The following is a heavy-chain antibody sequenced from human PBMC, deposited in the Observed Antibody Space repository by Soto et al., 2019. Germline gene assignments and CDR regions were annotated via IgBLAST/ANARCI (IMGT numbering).Heavy chain of an antibody. D-gene: IGHD2-2*01. CDR2: IIPIFGTA. J-gene: IGHJ5*02. V-gene: IGHV1-69*12. Sequence: QVQLVQSGAEVKKPGSSVKVSCKASGGTFSSYAISWVRQAPGQGLEWMGGIIPIFGTANYAQKFQGRVTIPADESTSTAYMELSSLRSEDTAVYYCARGGKGYCISTSCYVAWGQGTLVTVSS. CDR3: ARGGKGYCISTSCYVA. CDR1: GGTFSSYA.